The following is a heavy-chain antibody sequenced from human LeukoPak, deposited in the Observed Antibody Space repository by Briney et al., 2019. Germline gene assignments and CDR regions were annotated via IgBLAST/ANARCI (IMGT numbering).Heavy chain of an antibody. J-gene: IGHJ4*02. Sequence: PGGSLRLSCAASGITFSGYGMHWIRQAPGKGLEWVSRINSDGSGTTYADSVKGRFTISRDNAKETVYLQMNSLRAEDTAVYYCTRVSAYQYGSGSYYYFDNWGQGTLVTVSS. CDR3: TRVSAYQYGSGSYYYFDN. CDR1: GITFSGYG. CDR2: INSDGSGT. V-gene: IGHV3-74*01. D-gene: IGHD3-10*01.